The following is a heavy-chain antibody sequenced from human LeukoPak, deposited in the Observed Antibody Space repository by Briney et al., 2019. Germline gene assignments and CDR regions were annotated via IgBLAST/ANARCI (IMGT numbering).Heavy chain of an antibody. CDR3: AREFGTFDL. Sequence: SQTLSLTCTVSGGSINSGGYYWSWIRQHPGKGLEWIGYIYYSGSTYYNPSLESRVIISLDMSKNQFSLKLSSVTAADTAVYYCAREFGTFDLWGQGTLVTVSS. CDR2: IYYSGST. J-gene: IGHJ5*02. D-gene: IGHD3-16*01. V-gene: IGHV4-31*03. CDR1: GGSINSGGYY.